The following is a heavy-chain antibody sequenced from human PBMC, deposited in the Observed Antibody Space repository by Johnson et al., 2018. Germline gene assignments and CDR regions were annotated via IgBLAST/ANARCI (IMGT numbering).Heavy chain of an antibody. CDR2: LSSSGSYI. D-gene: IGHD5-12*01. Sequence: QLVESGGGLVQPGGSLRLSCAASGFTFSSYAMSWVRQAPGKGLEWVSSLSSSGSYISYADSVKGRFTISRNNGKKSLYLVMNSLGAEDPAVYYCARDVVATIGKYLPYYYYGMDVWGQVTTVTVSS. J-gene: IGHJ6*02. V-gene: IGHV3-21*01. CDR1: GFTFSSYA. CDR3: ARDVVATIGKYLPYYYYGMDV.